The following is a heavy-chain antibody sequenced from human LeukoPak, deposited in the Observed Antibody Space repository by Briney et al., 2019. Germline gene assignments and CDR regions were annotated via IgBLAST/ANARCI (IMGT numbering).Heavy chain of an antibody. J-gene: IGHJ5*02. Sequence: PGGSLRLSCEASGFTLSNRWMTWVRQAPGKGLEWVATLKQGGSDKFYVDSVRGRFTISGDNAKNSLFLEMNSLRVEDTAVYYCARDPFDPWGQGTLVTVSS. V-gene: IGHV3-7*01. CDR1: GFTLSNRW. CDR3: ARDPFDP. CDR2: LKQGGSDK.